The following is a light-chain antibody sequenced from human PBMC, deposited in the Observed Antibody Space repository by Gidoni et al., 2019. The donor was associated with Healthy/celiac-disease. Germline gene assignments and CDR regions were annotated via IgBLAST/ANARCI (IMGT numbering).Light chain of an antibody. Sequence: DIQMTQSPSSLSESVGDRVTITCRASQSISSYLNWYQQKPGKAPKLLIYAAPSLQSGVPSRFSGSGSGTDFTLTISSLQPEDFATYYCQQSYSTPETFGQGTKLEIK. CDR3: QQSYSTPET. J-gene: IGKJ2*01. CDR2: AAP. V-gene: IGKV1-39*01. CDR1: QSISSY.